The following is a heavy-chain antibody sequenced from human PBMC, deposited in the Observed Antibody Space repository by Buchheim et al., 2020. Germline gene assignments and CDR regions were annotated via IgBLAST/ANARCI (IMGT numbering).Heavy chain of an antibody. J-gene: IGHJ3*02. CDR1: GFTFGSYA. Sequence: EVQVLESGGDLVQPGGSLRLSCAASGFTFGSYAMSWVRQAQGKGLEWVSGISATGAATYYAGSVRGRFSISRDNSKNTLYLQMNSLRAEDTAVYYCAKDRSGSRPVMWAYCGGDCPPGAFDIWGQGT. CDR3: AKDRSGSRPVMWAYCGGDCPPGAFDI. D-gene: IGHD2-21*02. CDR2: ISATGAAT. V-gene: IGHV3-23*01.